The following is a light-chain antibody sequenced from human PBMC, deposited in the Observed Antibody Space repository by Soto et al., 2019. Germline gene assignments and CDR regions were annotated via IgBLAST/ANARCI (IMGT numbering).Light chain of an antibody. J-gene: IGKJ5*01. V-gene: IGKV3-20*01. CDR3: QHYGYSRNT. Sequence: EIVLTQSPDTLSLSPGERATLSCRASESVPSSQLAWYQQKRGQAPRLLIYEASSRATGIPDRFSGSGSGTDFTLTISRLEPEDLAVYYCQHYGYSRNTFGQGTRLEIK. CDR2: EAS. CDR1: ESVPSSQ.